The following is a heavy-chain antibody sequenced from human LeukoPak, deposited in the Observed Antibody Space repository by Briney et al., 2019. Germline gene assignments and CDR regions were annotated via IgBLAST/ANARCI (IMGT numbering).Heavy chain of an antibody. CDR3: ARGYSGHADAFDI. D-gene: IGHD5-12*01. CDR1: GYTFTGYY. V-gene: IGHV1-2*02. J-gene: IGHJ3*02. Sequence: GASVKVSCKASGYTFTGYYMHWVRQAPGQGLEWMGWINPNSGGTNYAQKLQGRVTMTTDTSTSTAYMELRSLRSDDTAVYYCARGYSGHADAFDIWGQGTMVTVSS. CDR2: INPNSGGT.